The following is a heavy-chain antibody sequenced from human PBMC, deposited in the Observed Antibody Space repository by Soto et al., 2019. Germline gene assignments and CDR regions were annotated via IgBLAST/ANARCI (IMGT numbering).Heavy chain of an antibody. CDR1: TIGFSDYT. D-gene: IGHD2-15*01. V-gene: IGHV3-21*01. J-gene: IGHJ2*01. Sequence: EVHLVESGGGQVTPGGSLRLSCAASTIGFSDYTFDWVRQAPGKGLEWVASINSASSYIYYAVSVQGRFTISRDNGKKSLYLQMNSLRAEDTAVYYCARSDGVAGNWYFDLWGRGTQVTVSS. CDR2: INSASSYI. CDR3: ARSDGVAGNWYFDL.